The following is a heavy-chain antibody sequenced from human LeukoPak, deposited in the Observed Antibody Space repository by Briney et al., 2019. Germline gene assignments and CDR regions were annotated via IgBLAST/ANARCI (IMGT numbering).Heavy chain of an antibody. V-gene: IGHV3-30-3*01. D-gene: IGHD5-18*01. J-gene: IGHJ4*02. Sequence: PGGSLRLSCATSGFTLTSYTMHWVRQAPGKGLEWVAVVSYDGTKISYADSVKGRFTMSRDISKNTLYLQMNSLKPEDPALYYCARDRVQIWSYVGTFDSWGQGTLVTVSS. CDR2: VSYDGTKI. CDR1: GFTLTSYT. CDR3: ARDRVQIWSYVGTFDS.